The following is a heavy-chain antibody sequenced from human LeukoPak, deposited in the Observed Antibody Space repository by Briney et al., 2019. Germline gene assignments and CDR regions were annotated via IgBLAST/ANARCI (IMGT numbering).Heavy chain of an antibody. Sequence: GASVKVSCKASGYTFTSYGIGWVRQAPGQGLEWMGWISAYNGNTNYARKLQGRVTMTTDTSTSTAYMELRSLRSDDTAVYYCARDARGIPSDYWGQGTLVTVSS. D-gene: IGHD2-15*01. V-gene: IGHV1-18*01. J-gene: IGHJ4*02. CDR3: ARDARGIPSDY. CDR2: ISAYNGNT. CDR1: GYTFTSYG.